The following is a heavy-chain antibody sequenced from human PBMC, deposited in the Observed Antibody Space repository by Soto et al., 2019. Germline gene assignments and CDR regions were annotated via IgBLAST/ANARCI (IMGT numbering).Heavy chain of an antibody. J-gene: IGHJ6*03. D-gene: IGHD7-27*01. Sequence: SQTLSLTCAISGDSVSSNSAAWNWIRQSPSRGLEWLGRTYYRSKWYNDYAVSVKSRITINPDTSKNQFSLQLNSVTPEDTAVYYCARGALALGPHYYYYYMDVWGKGTTVTVSS. V-gene: IGHV6-1*01. CDR1: GDSVSSNSAA. CDR2: TYYRSKWYN. CDR3: ARGALALGPHYYYYYMDV.